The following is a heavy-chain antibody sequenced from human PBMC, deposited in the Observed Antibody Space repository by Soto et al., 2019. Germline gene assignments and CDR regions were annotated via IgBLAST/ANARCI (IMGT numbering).Heavy chain of an antibody. CDR1: GGSFKSGRYS. CDR2: FYSTGST. J-gene: IGHJ5*02. D-gene: IGHD3-10*01. Sequence: TLSLTCTVSGGSFKSGRYSWTWIRQPPGKGRERIGYFYSTGSTDYNPPLNSRFTNYLDTSKNQLFLNLTAVADSGTPGYYLARGLAPATWGQGTLVTVSS. V-gene: IGHV4-61*09. CDR3: ARGLAPAT.